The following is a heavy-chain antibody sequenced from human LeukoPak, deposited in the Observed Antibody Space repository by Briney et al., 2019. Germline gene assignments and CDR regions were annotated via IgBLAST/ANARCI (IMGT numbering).Heavy chain of an antibody. J-gene: IGHJ4*02. CDR1: GGSISSYY. CDR2: IYYSGNT. CDR3: ARINWTYFDY. Sequence: SETLSLTCTVSGGSISSYYWSWVRQPPGQRLKWIVNIYYSGNTNDNPSLKSRLTMSANRSRTQFSVNMNSVTAAYTAVYYGARINWTYFDYWGQGILVTVSS. V-gene: IGHV4-59*08. D-gene: IGHD1-1*01.